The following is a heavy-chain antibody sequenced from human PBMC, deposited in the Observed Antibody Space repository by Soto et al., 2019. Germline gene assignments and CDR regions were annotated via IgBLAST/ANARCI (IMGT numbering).Heavy chain of an antibody. Sequence: SETLSLTCAVSGGSISSSNWWSFVREPRGKRLDWIGEIYHSGTTNYTPSLKSRVTISVDKSKNQFSLKLSSVTAEDTAVYYCARRRYVAWAGYAPYFDYWGQGTLVTVSA. J-gene: IGHJ4*02. CDR2: IYHSGTT. CDR3: ARRRYVAWAGYAPYFDY. V-gene: IGHV4-4*02. D-gene: IGHD2-15*01. CDR1: GGSISSSNW.